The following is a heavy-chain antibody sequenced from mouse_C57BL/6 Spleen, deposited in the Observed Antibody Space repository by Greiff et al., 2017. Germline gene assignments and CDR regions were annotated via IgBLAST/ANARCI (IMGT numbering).Heavy chain of an antibody. CDR3: ARYYGFDY. D-gene: IGHD1-1*02. V-gene: IGHV5-17*01. Sequence: DVHLVESGGGLVKPGGSLKLSCAASGFTFSDYGMHWVRQAPEKGLEWVAYISSGSSTIYYADTVKGRFTISRDNAKNTLFLQMTSLRSEDTAMYYCARYYGFDYWGQGTTLTVSS. J-gene: IGHJ2*01. CDR2: ISSGSSTI. CDR1: GFTFSDYG.